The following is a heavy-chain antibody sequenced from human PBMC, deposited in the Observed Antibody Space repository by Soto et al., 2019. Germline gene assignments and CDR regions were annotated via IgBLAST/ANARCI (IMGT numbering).Heavy chain of an antibody. J-gene: IGHJ4*02. V-gene: IGHV3-23*01. D-gene: IGHD2-15*01. Sequence: EVQLLESGGGLVQPGGSLRRSCAASGFPFGRSAMSWVRQAPGMGLEWVSTIISDTARTHYADSVKGRFTISRDSSKNTMFLQINSLRAADTAVYYCATQDCSGAACTPPGWGQGTLVTVSS. CDR3: ATQDCSGAACTPPG. CDR1: GFPFGRSA. CDR2: IISDTART.